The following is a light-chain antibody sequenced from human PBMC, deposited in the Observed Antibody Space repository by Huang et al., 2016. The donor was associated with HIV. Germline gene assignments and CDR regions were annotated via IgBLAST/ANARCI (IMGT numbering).Light chain of an antibody. CDR2: GAS. CDR1: QSVSSSY. CDR3: QQYANSWT. Sequence: EIVLTQSPGTLSLSPGERATLSCRATQSVSSSYLARYQQKPGQAPRLLIYGASSRATGIPDRFSGSGSGTDFTLTISRLEPEDFAVYYCQQYANSWTFGQGTKVEIK. J-gene: IGKJ1*01. V-gene: IGKV3-20*01.